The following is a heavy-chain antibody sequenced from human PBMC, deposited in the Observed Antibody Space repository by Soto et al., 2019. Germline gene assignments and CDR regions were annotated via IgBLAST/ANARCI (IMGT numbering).Heavy chain of an antibody. CDR1: GGSISSSNW. D-gene: IGHD3-22*01. Sequence: PSETLSLTCAVSGGSISSSNWWSWVRQPPGKGLEWIGEIYHSGSTNYNPSLKSRVTISVDKSKNQFSLKLSSVTAADTAVYYCARDYHDSSGYYYYYGMDVWGRGTTVTVSS. CDR3: ARDYHDSSGYYYYYGMDV. J-gene: IGHJ6*02. CDR2: IYHSGST. V-gene: IGHV4-4*02.